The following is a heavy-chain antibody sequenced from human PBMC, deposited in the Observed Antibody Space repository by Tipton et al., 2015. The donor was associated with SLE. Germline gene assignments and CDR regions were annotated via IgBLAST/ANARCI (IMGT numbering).Heavy chain of an antibody. D-gene: IGHD1-26*01. CDR2: IYYSGST. V-gene: IGHV4-39*07. Sequence: TLSLTCTVSGGSISSSSYYWGWIRQPPGKGLEWIGSIYYSGSTYYNPSLKSRVTISVDTSKNQFSLKLSPVTAADTAVYYCAGMSYPREGYFDYWGQGTLVTGSS. CDR1: GGSISSSSYY. CDR3: AGMSYPREGYFDY. J-gene: IGHJ4*02.